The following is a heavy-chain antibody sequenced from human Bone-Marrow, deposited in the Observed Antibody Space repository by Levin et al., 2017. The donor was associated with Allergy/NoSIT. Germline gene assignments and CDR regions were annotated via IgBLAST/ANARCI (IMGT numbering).Heavy chain of an antibody. CDR2: IIPISGTA. J-gene: IGHJ1*01. V-gene: IGHV1-69*01. Sequence: KISCKASRDTFNSYAISWVRQAPGQGLEWMGGIIPISGTANYAQKFQGRVTFTADESTSTAYMDLSSLRSEDTAVYYCAGVESTSWLPMHGYWGQGTLVTVSS. CDR3: AGVESTSWLPMHGY. D-gene: IGHD2-2*01. CDR1: RDTFNSYA.